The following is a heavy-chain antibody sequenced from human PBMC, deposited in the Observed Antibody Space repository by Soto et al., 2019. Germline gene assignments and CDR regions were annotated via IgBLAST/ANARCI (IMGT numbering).Heavy chain of an antibody. CDR1: GFTFSGSA. CDR2: IRSKANSYAT. J-gene: IGHJ4*02. V-gene: IGHV3-73*02. Sequence: EVQLVESGGGLVQPGGSLKLSCAASGFTFSGSAMHWVRQASGKGLEWVGRIRSKANSYATAYAASVKGRFTISRDDSKNTAYLQMNSLKTEDTAVYYCTRKMGFDWSPLFDYWGQGTLVTVSS. D-gene: IGHD3-9*01. CDR3: TRKMGFDWSPLFDY.